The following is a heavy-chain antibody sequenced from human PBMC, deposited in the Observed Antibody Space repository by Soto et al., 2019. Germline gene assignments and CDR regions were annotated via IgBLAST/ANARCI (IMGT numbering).Heavy chain of an antibody. CDR2: ISYDGSNK. J-gene: IGHJ4*02. V-gene: IGHV3-30*18. D-gene: IGHD3-10*01. CDR1: GFTFSSYG. CDR3: AKESAWFGESPIDY. Sequence: PGGSLRLSCAASGFTFSSYGMHWVRQAPGKGLEWVAVISYDGSNKYYADSVKGRFTISRDNSKNTLYLQMNSLRAEDTAVYYCAKESAWFGESPIDYWGQGTLVTVSS.